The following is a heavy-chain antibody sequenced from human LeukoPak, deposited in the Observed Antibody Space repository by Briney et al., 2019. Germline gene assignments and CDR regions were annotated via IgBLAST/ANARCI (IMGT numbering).Heavy chain of an antibody. CDR1: GASFSGSY. CDR3: ARGRYGPRLGN. J-gene: IGHJ4*02. Sequence: KPSETLSLTCAVYGASFSGSYWSWIRQSPEKGLEWIGEINNSGSTSYNPSLNSRVIMSVDRSKNQFSLRLTSVTAADTAVYYCARGRYGPRLGNWGQGTLVTVSS. CDR2: INNSGST. V-gene: IGHV4-34*01. D-gene: IGHD3-16*01.